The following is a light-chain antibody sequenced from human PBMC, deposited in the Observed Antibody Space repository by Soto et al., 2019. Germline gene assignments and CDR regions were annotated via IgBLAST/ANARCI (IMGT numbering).Light chain of an antibody. CDR1: GSNIGSNT. CDR2: TNN. Sequence: QSVLTQPPSASGTPGQRITISCSGSGSNIGSNTVTWYQQLPSTAPKLLIYTNNQRPSGVPDRFSGSRSGTSASLAISGLQSGDEADYYCATWDDSLNGYVFGTGTKLTVL. J-gene: IGLJ1*01. CDR3: ATWDDSLNGYV. V-gene: IGLV1-44*01.